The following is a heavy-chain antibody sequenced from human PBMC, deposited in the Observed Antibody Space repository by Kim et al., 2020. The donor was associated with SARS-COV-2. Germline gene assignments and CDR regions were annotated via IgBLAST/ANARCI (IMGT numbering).Heavy chain of an antibody. V-gene: IGHV3-9*01. CDR2: ISWNSGSI. D-gene: IGHD6-19*01. J-gene: IGHJ6*01. CDR3: AKDISSSSYYYYGMDV. Sequence: GGSLRLSCAASGFTFDDYAMHWVRQAPGKGPEWVSGISWNSGSIGYADSVMGRFTISRDNAKNSLYLQMNSLRAEDTALYYCAKDISSSSYYYYGMDVWG. CDR1: GFTFDDYA.